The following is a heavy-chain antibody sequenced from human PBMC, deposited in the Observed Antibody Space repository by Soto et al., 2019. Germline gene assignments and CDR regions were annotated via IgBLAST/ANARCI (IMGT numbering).Heavy chain of an antibody. Sequence: QVQLVQSGAEVKEPGASVKVSCKASGYTFSSHDITWVRQAIGQGLEWMGWMNPNSGDTGYAQKFQGRVTMTRDTSVGTAYMELSSLRSEDTAVYYCARVGGNWNDDYFDYWGQGTLVTVSS. CDR1: GYTFSSHD. CDR2: MNPNSGDT. D-gene: IGHD1-1*01. CDR3: ARVGGNWNDDYFDY. J-gene: IGHJ4*02. V-gene: IGHV1-8*01.